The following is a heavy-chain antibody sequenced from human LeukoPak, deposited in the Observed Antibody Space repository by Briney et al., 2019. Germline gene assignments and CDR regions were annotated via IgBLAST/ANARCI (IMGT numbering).Heavy chain of an antibody. Sequence: PGRSLRLSCAASGFTFSSYGMHWVRQAPGKGLEWVAVIWYDGSNKYYANSVKGRFTISRDNSKNTLYLQMNSLRAEDTAVYYCARGDYGDYLYFDYWGQGTLVTVSS. D-gene: IGHD4-17*01. CDR3: ARGDYGDYLYFDY. V-gene: IGHV3-33*01. CDR2: IWYDGSNK. CDR1: GFTFSSYG. J-gene: IGHJ4*02.